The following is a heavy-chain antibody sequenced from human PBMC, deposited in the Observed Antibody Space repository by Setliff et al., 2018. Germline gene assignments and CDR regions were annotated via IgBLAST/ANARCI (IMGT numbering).Heavy chain of an antibody. D-gene: IGHD3-22*01. CDR2: VSGSGDRI. Sequence: GGSLRLSCVGSGFSFSSYAMTWVRQAPGKGLEWVSSVSGSGDRIFYADSVKGRFTISRDNSKNTLYLHMNSLRVEDTAVYSCAKWGGSLDSIGYNLGPFDHWGQGTLVTVSS. CDR3: AKWGGSLDSIGYNLGPFDH. V-gene: IGHV3-23*01. J-gene: IGHJ4*02. CDR1: GFSFSSYA.